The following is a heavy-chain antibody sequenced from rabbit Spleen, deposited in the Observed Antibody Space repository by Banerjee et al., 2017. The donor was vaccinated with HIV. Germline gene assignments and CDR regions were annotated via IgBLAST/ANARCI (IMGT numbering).Heavy chain of an antibody. Sequence: QSLEESRGGLVQPGGSLKLSCKASGFTLSSYYMNWVRQAPGKGLEWIGYIDPVFGITYYANWVNGRFSISRENAQNTVFLHMTSLTAADTATYFCARDGAGGSYFALWGPGTLVTVS. D-gene: IGHD8-1*01. J-gene: IGHJ6*01. CDR3: ARDGAGGSYFAL. CDR1: GFTLSSYY. CDR2: IDPVFGIT. V-gene: IGHV1S7*01.